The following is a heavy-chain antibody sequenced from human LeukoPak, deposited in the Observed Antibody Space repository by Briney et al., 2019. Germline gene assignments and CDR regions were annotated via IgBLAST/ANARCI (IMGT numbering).Heavy chain of an antibody. CDR3: TTDNSGYDF. J-gene: IGHJ4*02. Sequence: GGSLRLSCAASGFTFSSYAMSWVRQAPGKGLEWVSAISASGSRTYYADSVMGRFTISRDNSKNTLSLRMNSLRAEDTAVYYCTTDNSGYDFGGQGTLVTVSS. D-gene: IGHD5-12*01. CDR1: GFTFSSYA. V-gene: IGHV3-23*01. CDR2: ISASGSRT.